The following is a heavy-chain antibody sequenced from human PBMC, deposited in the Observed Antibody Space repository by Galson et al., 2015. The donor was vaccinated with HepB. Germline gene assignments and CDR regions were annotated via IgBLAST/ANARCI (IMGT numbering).Heavy chain of an antibody. J-gene: IGHJ4*02. CDR1: GYSFTSFW. V-gene: IGHV5-10-1*01. CDR2: IDPSDSYT. CDR3: ARRTLTAAGRVDY. Sequence: QSGAEVKKPGETLRISCQASGYSFTSFWITWVRQIPGKGLEWMGRIDPSDSYTDYSPSFQGHVTISADKSITTAYLQWSSLKASDTAMYYCARRTLTAAGRVDYWGQGTLVTVSS. D-gene: IGHD6-13*01.